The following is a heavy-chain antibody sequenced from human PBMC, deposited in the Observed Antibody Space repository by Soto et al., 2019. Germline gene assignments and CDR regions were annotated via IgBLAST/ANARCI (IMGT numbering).Heavy chain of an antibody. V-gene: IGHV3-33*01. CDR1: GFTFSSYG. J-gene: IGHJ4*02. D-gene: IGHD2-15*01. Sequence: QVQLVESGGGVVQPGRSLRLSCAASGFTFSSYGMHWVRQAPGKGLEGVAGIWYDGSNKYYADSVKGRFTISRDNSKNTLYLQMNSLRAEDTAVYYCAREGVYCSGGSCFFSPLDYWGQGTLVTVSS. CDR3: AREGVYCSGGSCFFSPLDY. CDR2: IWYDGSNK.